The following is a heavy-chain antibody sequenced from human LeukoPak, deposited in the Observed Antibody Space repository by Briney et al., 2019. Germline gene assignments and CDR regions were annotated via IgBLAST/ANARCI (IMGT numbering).Heavy chain of an antibody. D-gene: IGHD2/OR15-2a*01. Sequence: PGGSLRLSCTASGFTFSNYGMHWVRQAPGKGLEWVAVISYHGSDQFYADSVKGRFTIARDNSKNTLYLQMSSLRTEDTALYFCAKGATSTTWGHFDYWGQGTLVTVSS. J-gene: IGHJ4*02. CDR2: ISYHGSDQ. V-gene: IGHV3-30*18. CDR1: GFTFSNYG. CDR3: AKGATSTTWGHFDY.